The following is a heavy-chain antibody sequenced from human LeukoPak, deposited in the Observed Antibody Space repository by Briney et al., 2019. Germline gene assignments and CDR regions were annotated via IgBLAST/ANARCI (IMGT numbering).Heavy chain of an antibody. CDR3: ARERRGIVVARDYYYYGMDV. CDR1: GGSISSGGYY. V-gene: IGHV4-31*03. CDR2: IYYSGST. Sequence: PSETLSLTCTVSGGSISSGGYYWSWIRQHPGKGLEWIGYIYYSGSTYYNPSLKSRVTISVDTSKNQFSLKLSPVTAADTAVYYCARERRGIVVARDYYYYGMDVWGQGTTVTVSS. J-gene: IGHJ6*02. D-gene: IGHD3-22*01.